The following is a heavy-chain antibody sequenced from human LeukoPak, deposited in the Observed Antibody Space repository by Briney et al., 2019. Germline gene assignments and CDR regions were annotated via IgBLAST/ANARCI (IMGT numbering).Heavy chain of an antibody. J-gene: IGHJ4*02. D-gene: IGHD5-24*01. V-gene: IGHV4-39*01. CDR1: GGSISSSSYY. CDR3: ARLYVEMATIPRYYFDY. Sequence: PSVTLSLTCTVSGGSISSSSYYWGWIRQPPGKGLEWIGSIYYSGSTYYNPSLKSRVTISVDTSKNQFSLKLSSVTAADTAVYYCARLYVEMATIPRYYFDYWGQGTLVTVSS. CDR2: IYYSGST.